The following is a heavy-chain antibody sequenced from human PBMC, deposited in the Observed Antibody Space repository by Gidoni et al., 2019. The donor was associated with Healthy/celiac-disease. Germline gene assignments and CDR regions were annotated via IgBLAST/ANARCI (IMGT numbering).Heavy chain of an antibody. J-gene: IGHJ4*02. CDR1: GFTFDDNA. Sequence: DVQLVESGGGLVKPGRSLRLSCAPSGFTFDDNAMHWVRQAPGTGTEWVSGISWNSGSIDYADSVKGRFTISRDNAKNSLYLQMNSLRAEDTALYYCAKDGAPYYYGSLYYFDYWGQGTLVTVSS. V-gene: IGHV3-9*01. CDR2: ISWNSGSI. CDR3: AKDGAPYYYGSLYYFDY. D-gene: IGHD3-10*01.